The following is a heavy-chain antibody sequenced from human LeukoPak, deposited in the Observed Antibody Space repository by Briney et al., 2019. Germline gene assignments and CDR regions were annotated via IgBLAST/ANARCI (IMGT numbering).Heavy chain of an antibody. J-gene: IGHJ4*02. CDR1: GFTFSSSA. CDR2: ISGSSGNT. CDR3: AKFSSGWYEDY. Sequence: QPGGSLRLSCAASGFTFSSSAMTWVRQAPGKGLEWVSAISGSSGNTYYADSVKGRFTISRDNSKNTLYLQMNILRAEGTAVYFCAKFSSGWYEDYWGQGTLVTVSS. V-gene: IGHV3-23*01. D-gene: IGHD6-19*01.